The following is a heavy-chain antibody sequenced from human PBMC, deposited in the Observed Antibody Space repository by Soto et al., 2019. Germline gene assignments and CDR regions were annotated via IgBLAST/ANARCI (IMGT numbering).Heavy chain of an antibody. CDR1: GGSISSGDYY. D-gene: IGHD2-2*01. Sequence: PSETLSLTCTVSGGSISSGDYYWSWIRQPPGKGLEWIGYIYYSGSTYYNPSLKSRVTISVDTSKNQFSLKLSSVTAADTAVYYCARGDFSWVVPAAARKVCWFDPWGQGTLVTVSS. CDR3: ARGDFSWVVPAAARKVCWFDP. CDR2: IYYSGST. J-gene: IGHJ5*02. V-gene: IGHV4-30-4*01.